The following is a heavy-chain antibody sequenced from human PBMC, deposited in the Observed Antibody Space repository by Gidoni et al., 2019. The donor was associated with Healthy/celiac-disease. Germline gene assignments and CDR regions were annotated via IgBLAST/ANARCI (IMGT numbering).Heavy chain of an antibody. Sequence: QITLKESGPTLVKPTQTLTLTCTFSGFSLSTSGVGVGWIRPPPGKALEWLALIYWDDDKRYSPSLKSRLTITKDTTKNQVVLTMTNMDPVDTATYYGAHRQIRVQDNTAMVNWGQGTLVTVSS. J-gene: IGHJ4*02. CDR3: AHRQIRVQDNTAMVN. CDR1: GFSLSTSGVG. CDR2: IYWDDDK. V-gene: IGHV2-5*02. D-gene: IGHD5-18*01.